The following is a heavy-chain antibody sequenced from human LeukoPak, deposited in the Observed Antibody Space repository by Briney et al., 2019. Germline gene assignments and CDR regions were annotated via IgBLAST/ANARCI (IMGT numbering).Heavy chain of an antibody. Sequence: GGSLRLSCAASGFTFSSYAMHWVRQAPGKGLEWVAVISYDGSNKYYADSVKGRFTISRDNSKNTLYLQMNSLRAEDTAVYYCARGIWFGEGELCYWGQGTLVTVSS. D-gene: IGHD3-10*01. CDR1: GFTFSSYA. V-gene: IGHV3-30*04. CDR3: ARGIWFGEGELCY. J-gene: IGHJ4*02. CDR2: ISYDGSNK.